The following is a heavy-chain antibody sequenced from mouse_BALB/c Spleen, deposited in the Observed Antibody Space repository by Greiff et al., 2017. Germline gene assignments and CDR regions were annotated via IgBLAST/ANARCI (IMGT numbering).Heavy chain of an antibody. CDR2: ISSGGSYT. V-gene: IGHV5-9-4*01. CDR3: ARKGGYYYGSSYPYWYFDV. J-gene: IGHJ1*01. Sequence: EVKLMESGGGLVKPGGSLKLSCAASGFTFSSYAMSWVRQSPEKRLEWVAEISSGGSYTYYPDTVTGRFTISRDNAKNTLYLEMSSLRSEDTAMYYCARKGGYYYGSSYPYWYFDVGGAGTTVTVSS. CDR1: GFTFSSYA. D-gene: IGHD1-1*01.